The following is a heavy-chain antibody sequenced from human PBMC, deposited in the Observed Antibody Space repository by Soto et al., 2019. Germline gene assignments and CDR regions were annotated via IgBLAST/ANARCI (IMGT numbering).Heavy chain of an antibody. CDR1: GGSISSYF. CDR2: IFYSGTT. CDR3: AGGRGGTYDAFDI. V-gene: IGHV4-59*01. D-gene: IGHD1-26*01. J-gene: IGHJ3*02. Sequence: PSETLSLTCTVSGGSISSYFWSWIRQPPGEGLEWIGYIFYSGTTNYSPSLKSRVTMSLGTAKNQFSLNLTSVTAADTAVYYCAGGRGGTYDAFDIWGQGTMVTVSS.